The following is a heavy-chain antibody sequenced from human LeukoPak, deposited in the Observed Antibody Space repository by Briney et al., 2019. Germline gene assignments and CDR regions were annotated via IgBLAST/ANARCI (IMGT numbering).Heavy chain of an antibody. CDR1: GGSISSYY. J-gene: IGHJ4*02. CDR3: ASARGFIAAAGIFDY. Sequence: NPSETLSLTCTVSGGSISSYYWSWIRQPAGKGLEWIGRIYTSGSTNYNPSLKSRVTMSVDTSKNQFSLKLSSVTAADTAVYYCASARGFIAAAGIFDYWGQGTLVTVSS. V-gene: IGHV4-4*07. CDR2: IYTSGST. D-gene: IGHD6-13*01.